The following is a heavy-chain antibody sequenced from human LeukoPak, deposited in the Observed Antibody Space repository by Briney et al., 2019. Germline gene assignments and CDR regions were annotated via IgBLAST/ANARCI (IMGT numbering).Heavy chain of an antibody. CDR2: INPNSGGT. CDR1: GYTFTGYY. J-gene: IGHJ5*02. V-gene: IGHV1-2*02. Sequence: ASVKVSCKASGYTFTGYYLHWVRQAPGQGLEWMGWINPNSGGTNYAQKFQGRVTMTRDTSISTAYMELRRLKSDDTAVYYCARDFRVTTEYNWFDPWGQGTLVTVSS. CDR3: ARDFRVTTEYNWFDP. D-gene: IGHD3-3*01.